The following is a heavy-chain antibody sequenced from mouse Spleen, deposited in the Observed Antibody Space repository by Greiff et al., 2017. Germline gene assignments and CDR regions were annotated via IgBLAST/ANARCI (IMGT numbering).Heavy chain of an antibody. D-gene: IGHD2-2*01. CDR3: ARGGFYYGYDFDY. V-gene: IGHV1-76*01. CDR1: GYTFTDYY. Sequence: QVQLQQSGAELVRPGASVKLSCKASGYTFTDYYINWVKQRPGQGLEWIARIYPGSGNTYYNEKFKGKATLTAEKSSSTAYMQLSSLTSEDSAVYFCARGGFYYGYDFDYWGQGTTLTVSS. J-gene: IGHJ2*01. CDR2: IYPGSGNT.